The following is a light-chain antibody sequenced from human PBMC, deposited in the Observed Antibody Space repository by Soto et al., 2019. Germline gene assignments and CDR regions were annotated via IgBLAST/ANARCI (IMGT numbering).Light chain of an antibody. CDR3: QTWGTGTVV. CDR1: SGHSSYA. J-gene: IGLJ2*01. Sequence: QLVLTQSPSASASLGASVKPTCTLSSGHSSYAIAWHQQQPEKGPRYLMKLNSDGSHSKGDGIPDRFSGSSSGAERYLTISSLQSEDEADYYCQTWGTGTVVFGGGTKVTVL. V-gene: IGLV4-69*01. CDR2: LNSDGSH.